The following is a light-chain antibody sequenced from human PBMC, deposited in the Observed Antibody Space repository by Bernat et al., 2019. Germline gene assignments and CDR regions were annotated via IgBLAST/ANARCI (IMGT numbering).Light chain of an antibody. CDR3: CSYAGNGTWV. J-gene: IGLJ3*02. Sequence: QSALTQPASVSGSPGHSLTISCTGTSSDVGTYNLVSWYQQHPGKAPKLMIYEVSKRPSGVSNRFSGSKAGNTASLTISGLQAEDESDYYCCSYAGNGTWVLGGGTKLTVL. V-gene: IGLV2-23*02. CDR1: SSDVGTYNL. CDR2: EVS.